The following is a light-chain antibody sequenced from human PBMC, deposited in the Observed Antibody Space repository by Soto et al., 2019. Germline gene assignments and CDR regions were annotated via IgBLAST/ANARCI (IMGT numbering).Light chain of an antibody. CDR3: QQLYSYPRT. J-gene: IGKJ1*01. Sequence: DIHLTQSPSFLSASVGDRVTITCRASQGISSYLAWYQQKPGKAPKLLIYAASSLQSGVPSRFSGSGSGTDFTLTISSLQPEDFATYYYQQLYSYPRTFGQRTKVQIK. V-gene: IGKV1-9*01. CDR2: AAS. CDR1: QGISSY.